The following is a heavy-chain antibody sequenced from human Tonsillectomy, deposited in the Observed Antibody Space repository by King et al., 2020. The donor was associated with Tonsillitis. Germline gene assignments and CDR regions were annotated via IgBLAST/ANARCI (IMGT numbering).Heavy chain of an antibody. CDR1: GGSIRSFY. Sequence: VQLQQSGPGLVKPSETLSLTCTVSGGSIRSFYWSWIRQPPGKALEWIGYVYHSGNTKYNPSLQSRVTMSGDTSKNQFSLKLAPVTAAATAVYYCAREYRRVPWVDDAFHIWGQGVMVTVA. CDR2: VYHSGNT. J-gene: IGHJ3*02. V-gene: IGHV4-59*01. CDR3: AREYRRVPWVDDAFHI. D-gene: IGHD1-1*01.